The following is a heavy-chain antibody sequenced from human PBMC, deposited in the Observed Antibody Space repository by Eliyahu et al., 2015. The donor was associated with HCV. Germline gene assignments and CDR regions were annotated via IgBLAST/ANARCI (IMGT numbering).Heavy chain of an antibody. CDR1: GFTXXSXG. CDR3: AKDGYSGYDYPRTMDV. D-gene: IGHD5-12*01. Sequence: QVQLVEXGGGVVQPGRSXRLXCAASGFTXXSXGMHWVRQAPGKGLEXVAVISYDGSNKYYADSVKGRFTISRDNSKNTLYLQMNSLRAEDTAVYYCAKDGYSGYDYPRTMDVWGQGTTVTVSS. V-gene: IGHV3-30*18. J-gene: IGHJ6*02. CDR2: ISYDGSNK.